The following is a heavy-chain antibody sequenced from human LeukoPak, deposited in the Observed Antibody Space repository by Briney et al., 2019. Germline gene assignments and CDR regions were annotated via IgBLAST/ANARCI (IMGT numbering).Heavy chain of an antibody. D-gene: IGHD3-22*01. J-gene: IGHJ4*02. CDR1: GYTFTGYG. CDR3: ARGFPPRRNYDSSGYYSYYFDH. Sequence: ASVKVSCKASGYTFTGYGVSWVRQAPGQGLEWMGWISAYNGNTKYAQEFQGRVTMTTDTSTSTAYMELRSLRSDDTAVYYCARGFPPRRNYDSSGYYSYYFDHWGQGTLVTVSS. CDR2: ISAYNGNT. V-gene: IGHV1-18*01.